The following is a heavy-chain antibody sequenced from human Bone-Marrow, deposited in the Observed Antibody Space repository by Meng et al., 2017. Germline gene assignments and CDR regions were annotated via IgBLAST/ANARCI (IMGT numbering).Heavy chain of an antibody. V-gene: IGHV3-33*01. CDR2: IWYDGSNK. CDR1: GFTFSSYG. D-gene: IGHD5-24*01. J-gene: IGHJ4*02. CDR3: ARGTGDGYNYPLYYFDY. Sequence: GESLKISCVASGFTFSSYGMHWVRQAPGKGLEWVAVIWYDGSNKYYADSVKGRFTISRDNSKNTLYLQMNSLRAEDTAVYYCARGTGDGYNYPLYYFDYWGQGTLVTVSS.